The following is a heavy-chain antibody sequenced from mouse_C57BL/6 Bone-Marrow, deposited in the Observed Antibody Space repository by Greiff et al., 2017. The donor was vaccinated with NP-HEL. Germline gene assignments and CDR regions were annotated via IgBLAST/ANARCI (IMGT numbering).Heavy chain of an antibody. Sequence: QVQLQQPGAELVKPGASVKMSCKASGYTFTSYWITWVKQRPGQGLEWIGDIYPGSGSTNYNEKFKSKATLTVDTSSSTAYMQLSSLTSEDSAVYYCARGGWNYYGSSYEYFDVWGTGTTVTVSS. D-gene: IGHD1-1*01. J-gene: IGHJ1*03. CDR3: ARGGWNYYGSSYEYFDV. CDR2: IYPGSGST. V-gene: IGHV1-55*01. CDR1: GYTFTSYW.